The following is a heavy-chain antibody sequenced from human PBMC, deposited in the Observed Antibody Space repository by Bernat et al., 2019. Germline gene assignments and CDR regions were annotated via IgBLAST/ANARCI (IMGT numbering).Heavy chain of an antibody. J-gene: IGHJ6*02. CDR3: ARIAAVGSSYYYGMDV. CDR1: GFTFSSYG. Sequence: QVQLVESGGGVVQPGRSLRLSCTASGFTFSSYGMHWVRQAPGKGLEWVAVISYDVNNKDFVDSVKGRFTMSTDNSKKTLYLQMNSLRPEDTAVYYCARIAAVGSSYYYGMDVCGQGTTVTVSS. D-gene: IGHD6-13*01. V-gene: IGHV3-30*03. CDR2: ISYDVNNK.